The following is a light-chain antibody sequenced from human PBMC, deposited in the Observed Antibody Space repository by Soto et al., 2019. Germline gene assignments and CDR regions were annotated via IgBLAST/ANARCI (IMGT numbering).Light chain of an antibody. J-gene: IGKJ5*01. CDR2: ASA. V-gene: IGKV1-39*01. CDR1: ETISTF. CDR3: QQSYSSSPIT. Sequence: DIQLTQSPSSLFGSVGDRATMTCRSSETISTFLNWYQHKPGKAPKLXXSASARLQSGGPSRCIGGRSGRDLTLTIDSLRTADFASYYCQQSYSSSPITFGPGTRLEIK.